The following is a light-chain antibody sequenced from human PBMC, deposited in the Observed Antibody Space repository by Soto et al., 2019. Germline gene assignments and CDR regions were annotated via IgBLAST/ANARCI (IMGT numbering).Light chain of an antibody. CDR3: KQSYSSPQS. CDR2: AAS. Sequence: DIQMTQSPSSLYASVGDRVSITFRAGQSINRCLYWYQQKPGKPHKLLIYAASSLLSGVTSMFSCSGYGTDFPLSISSLQTADFSSYYCKQSYSSPQSFGQGTRVEIK. J-gene: IGKJ1*01. V-gene: IGKV1-39*01. CDR1: QSINRC.